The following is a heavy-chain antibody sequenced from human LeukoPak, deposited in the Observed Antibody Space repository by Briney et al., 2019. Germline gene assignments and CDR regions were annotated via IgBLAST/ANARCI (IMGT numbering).Heavy chain of an antibody. CDR1: GFTFSSYT. J-gene: IGHJ4*02. CDR2: ISSSRSYI. Sequence: PGGSLTLSCAASGFTFSSYTMNWVRQAPGKGLEWVSSISSSRSYIYNADSVKGRFTISRDNAKNSLYLQMNSLRAEDTAVYYCARDHCSSTSCFPSGTNYFDSWGQGTPVTVSS. V-gene: IGHV3-21*01. D-gene: IGHD2-2*01. CDR3: ARDHCSSTSCFPSGTNYFDS.